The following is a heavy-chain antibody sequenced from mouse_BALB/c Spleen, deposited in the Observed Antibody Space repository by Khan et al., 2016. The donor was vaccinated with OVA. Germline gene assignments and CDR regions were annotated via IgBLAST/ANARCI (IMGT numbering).Heavy chain of an antibody. Sequence: QVQLQQPGAELVKPGASVKLSCRASGYTFTSCYIYWVKQRPGQGLVWFGGINPSDGGTDFNEKFKNKATLTVDKSYSTVYMQLNSLTSEDSAVDSYSRSRWAAFAYWGQGTIVTVSA. J-gene: IGHJ3*01. V-gene: IGHV1S81*02. CDR1: GYTFTSCY. CDR3: SRSRWAAFAY. D-gene: IGHD1-1*02. CDR2: INPSDGGT.